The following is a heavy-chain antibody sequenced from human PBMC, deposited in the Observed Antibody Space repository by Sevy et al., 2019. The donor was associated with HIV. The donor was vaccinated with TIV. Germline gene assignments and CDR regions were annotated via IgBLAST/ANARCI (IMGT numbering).Heavy chain of an antibody. CDR1: GGPISSYY. V-gene: IGHV4-59*01. CDR3: ARAPPVRSGDDSLNWFDP. Sequence: SETLSLTCSASGGPISSYYWSWIRQPPGKRLEWIGYIPYSGSTNYNPSLNSRLTISVDTSKNQFSPRLTSVTAADTAVYYCARAPPVRSGDDSLNWFDPWGQGILVTVSS. CDR2: IPYSGST. J-gene: IGHJ5*02. D-gene: IGHD5-12*01.